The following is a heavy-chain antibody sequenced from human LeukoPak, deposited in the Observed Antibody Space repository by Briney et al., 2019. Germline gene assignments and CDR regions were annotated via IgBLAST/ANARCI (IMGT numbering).Heavy chain of an antibody. D-gene: IGHD3-9*01. CDR2: INPNSGGT. CDR1: GYTFTGYY. V-gene: IGHV1-2*02. Sequence: GASVKVSCKASGYTFTGYYMHWVRQAPGQGLEWLGWINPNSGGTNYAQKFQGRVTMTRDTSISTAYMELSRLRSDDTAVYYCARDSELRYFDWFHPYYFDYWGQGTLVTVSS. CDR3: ARDSELRYFDWFHPYYFDY. J-gene: IGHJ4*02.